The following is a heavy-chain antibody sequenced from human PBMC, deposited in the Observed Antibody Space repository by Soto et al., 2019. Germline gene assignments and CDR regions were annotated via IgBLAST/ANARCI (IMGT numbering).Heavy chain of an antibody. D-gene: IGHD2-15*01. V-gene: IGHV4-28*01. CDR1: GYSISSSNW. J-gene: IGHJ6*02. CDR3: ARVAVAATSGMDV. CDR2: IYYSGST. Sequence: ETLSLTCAVSGYSISSSNWWGWIRQPPGKGLEWIGYIYYSGSTYYNPSLKSRVTMSVDTSKNQFSLKLSSVTAVDTAVYYCARVAVAATSGMDVWGQGTTVTVSS.